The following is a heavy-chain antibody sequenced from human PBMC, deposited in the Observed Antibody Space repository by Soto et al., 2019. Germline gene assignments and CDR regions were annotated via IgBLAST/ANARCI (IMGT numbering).Heavy chain of an antibody. V-gene: IGHV4-34*01. CDR3: ARGGSNDWQVAFDI. J-gene: IGHJ3*02. CDR1: GGSFSTYY. CDR2: INNSGSN. D-gene: IGHD3-9*01. Sequence: QLQQWGAGLLKPSETLSLTCVVSGGSFSTYYYNWIRQSPGKGLEWIGEINNSGSNNYSPALKIRVTMSLDTSKNQFSLKLTSVTAADTAVYYCARGGSNDWQVAFDIWGQGTMVTVSS.